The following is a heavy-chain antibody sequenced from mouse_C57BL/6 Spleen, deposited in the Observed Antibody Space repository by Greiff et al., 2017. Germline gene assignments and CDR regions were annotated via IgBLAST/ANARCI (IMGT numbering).Heavy chain of an antibody. CDR3: ARAGDYDVGVFAD. V-gene: IGHV1-7*01. Sequence: QVQLRQSGAELAKPGASVKLSCKASGYTFTSYWMHWVKQRPGQGLEWIGYINPSSGYTKYNQKFKDKATLTADKSSSTAYMQLSSLTYEDAAVYYCARAGDYDVGVFADWGQGTLVTVSA. D-gene: IGHD2-4*01. CDR1: GYTFTSYW. J-gene: IGHJ3*01. CDR2: INPSSGYT.